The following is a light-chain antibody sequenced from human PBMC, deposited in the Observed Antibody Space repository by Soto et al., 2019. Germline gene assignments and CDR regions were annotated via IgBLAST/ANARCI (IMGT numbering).Light chain of an antibody. CDR1: QSVSIN. CDR2: GAS. V-gene: IGKV3-15*01. J-gene: IGKJ5*01. Sequence: AMTRSPGTLSVSPGERVTLSCRASQSVSINVAWYQHKPGQAPRLLIYGASTRATGIPARFSGSGSGAEFTLTISSLQSEDFALYYCQQYQYWPPITFGQGTRLEI. CDR3: QQYQYWPPIT.